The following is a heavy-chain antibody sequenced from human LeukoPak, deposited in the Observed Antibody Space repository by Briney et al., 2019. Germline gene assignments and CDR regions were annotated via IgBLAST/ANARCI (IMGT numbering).Heavy chain of an antibody. CDR1: GYTFTSHY. CDR2: INPNGGTT. Sequence: GASVKVSCKASGYTFTSHYIHWVRQAPGQGLEWMGRINPNGGTTTSAQKFQGRVTITRDTSTSTVYMELRSLRSEDTAVYYCARGGFGLGVGATRGLNWFDPWGQGTLVTVSS. D-gene: IGHD1-26*01. V-gene: IGHV1-46*01. J-gene: IGHJ5*02. CDR3: ARGGFGLGVGATRGLNWFDP.